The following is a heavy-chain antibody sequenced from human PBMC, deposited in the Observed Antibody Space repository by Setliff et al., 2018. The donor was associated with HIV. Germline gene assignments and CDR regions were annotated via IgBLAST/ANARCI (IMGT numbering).Heavy chain of an antibody. V-gene: IGHV3-23*01. Sequence: GGSLRLSCAASGFTFSNYAVSWVRQAPGKGLEWVSAITGSGGRTFYADSVKGRFTISRDNSKNTLFLQMDSLRAEDTAIYYCATLRIDYFDYWGQGTLVTVSS. CDR2: ITGSGGRT. J-gene: IGHJ4*02. CDR3: ATLRIDYFDY. D-gene: IGHD3-3*01. CDR1: GFTFSNYA.